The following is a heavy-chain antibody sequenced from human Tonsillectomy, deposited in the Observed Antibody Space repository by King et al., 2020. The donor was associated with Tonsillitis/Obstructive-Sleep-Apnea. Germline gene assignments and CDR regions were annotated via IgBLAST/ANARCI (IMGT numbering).Heavy chain of an antibody. CDR1: GGSISSSNW. D-gene: IGHD2-15*01. CDR3: AGSSEGYCSGGSCYYFDY. V-gene: IGHV4-4*02. Sequence: VQLQESGPGLVKPSGTLSLTCAVSGGSISSSNWWSWVRQPPGKGLEWMGKIYHSGSTNYNPSLKSRVTISVDKSKNQFSLKLSSVTAADTAVYYCAGSSEGYCSGGSCYYFDYWGQGTLVTVSS. J-gene: IGHJ4*02. CDR2: IYHSGST.